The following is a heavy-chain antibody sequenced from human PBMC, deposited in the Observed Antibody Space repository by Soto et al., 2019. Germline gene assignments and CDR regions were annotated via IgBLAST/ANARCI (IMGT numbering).Heavy chain of an antibody. J-gene: IGHJ4*02. V-gene: IGHV1-18*04. CDR1: GYTFTSYG. CDR2: ISAYNGNT. CDR3: AREDNYYDSSGCSIDY. Sequence: QVQLVQSGAEVKKPGASVKVSCKASGYTFTSYGISWVRQAPGQGLEWMGWISAYNGNTNYAQKLQGRVTMTTDTSTSTAYMELRSLRSDDTAMYYCAREDNYYDSSGCSIDYWGQWTVVTVSS. D-gene: IGHD3-22*01.